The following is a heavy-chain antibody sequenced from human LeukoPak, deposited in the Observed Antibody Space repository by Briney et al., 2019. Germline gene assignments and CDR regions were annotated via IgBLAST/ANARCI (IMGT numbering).Heavy chain of an antibody. CDR3: ARHSGLAMANYYGMDA. Sequence: PSETLSLTCAVSGXSIINSIYHWGWIRQPPGEGLEWIGSIHHTGPTYYNPSLKSRLTISVDTSNNQFSLKLRSVTAADTAVYYCARHSGLAMANYYGMDAWGQGTTVTVSS. D-gene: IGHD6-19*01. V-gene: IGHV4-39*01. CDR2: IHHTGPT. J-gene: IGHJ6*02. CDR1: GXSIINSIYH.